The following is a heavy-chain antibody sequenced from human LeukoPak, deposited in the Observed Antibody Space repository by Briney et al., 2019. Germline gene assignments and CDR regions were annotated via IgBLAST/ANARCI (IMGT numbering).Heavy chain of an antibody. Sequence: GGSLRLSCAASGFTFSDYYMRWIRQAPGKGLEWVSYISSSGSTIYYADSVKGRFTISRDNAKNSLYLQMNSLRAEDTAVYYCARAGWFGESPFDYWGQGTLVTVSS. V-gene: IGHV3-11*04. CDR1: GFTFSDYY. CDR2: ISSSGSTI. CDR3: ARAGWFGESPFDY. J-gene: IGHJ4*02. D-gene: IGHD3-10*01.